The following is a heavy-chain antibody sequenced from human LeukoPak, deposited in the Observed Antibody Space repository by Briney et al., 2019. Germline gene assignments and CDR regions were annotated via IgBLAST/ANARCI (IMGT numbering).Heavy chain of an antibody. Sequence: SETLSLTCTVSGGSISSYYWSWIRQPAGKGLEWIGRIYTSGSTNYNPSLKSRVTMSVDTSKNQFSLKLSSVTAADTAVYYCARRKIVATIAYFDYWGQGTLVTVSS. V-gene: IGHV4-4*07. CDR3: ARRKIVATIAYFDY. D-gene: IGHD5-12*01. CDR1: GGSISSYY. J-gene: IGHJ4*02. CDR2: IYTSGST.